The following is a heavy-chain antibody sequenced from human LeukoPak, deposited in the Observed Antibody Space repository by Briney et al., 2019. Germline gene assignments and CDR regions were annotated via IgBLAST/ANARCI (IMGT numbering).Heavy chain of an antibody. D-gene: IGHD1-26*01. CDR1: GFTFSSYW. Sequence: GGSLRLSCAASGFTFSSYWMSWVRLAPGKGLEWVANIKQNGSEKYYVDSVKGRFTISRDNAKNSVYLQMNSLRAEDTAVYYCASFPWELRPTWGQGTLVTVSS. J-gene: IGHJ4*02. CDR3: ASFPWELRPT. V-gene: IGHV3-7*01. CDR2: IKQNGSEK.